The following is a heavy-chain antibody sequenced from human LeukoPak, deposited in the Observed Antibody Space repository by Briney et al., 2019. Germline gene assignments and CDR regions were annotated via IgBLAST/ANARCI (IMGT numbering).Heavy chain of an antibody. D-gene: IGHD3-10*01. CDR2: IYTSGST. V-gene: IGHV4-4*07. CDR1: GGSISSYY. Sequence: SETLSLTCTVSGGSISSYYWSWIRQPAGKGLEWIGRIYTSGSTNYNPSLKSRVTMSVDTSKNQFSLKLSSVTAADTAVHYCAREHIEGPRMGSYVDYWGQGTLVTVSS. J-gene: IGHJ4*02. CDR3: AREHIEGPRMGSYVDY.